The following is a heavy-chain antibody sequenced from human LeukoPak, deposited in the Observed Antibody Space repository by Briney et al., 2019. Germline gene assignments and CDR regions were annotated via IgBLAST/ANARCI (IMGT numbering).Heavy chain of an antibody. CDR2: IYTSGST. Sequence: SETLSLTCTVSGGSISSYYWSWIRRPAGKGLEWIGRIYTSGSTNYNPSLKSRVTMSVDTSKNQFSLKLSSVTAADTAVYYCARDGYYYGSGSYYNGGFDYWGQGTLVTVSS. D-gene: IGHD3-10*01. V-gene: IGHV4-4*07. CDR1: GGSISSYY. CDR3: ARDGYYYGSGSYYNGGFDY. J-gene: IGHJ4*02.